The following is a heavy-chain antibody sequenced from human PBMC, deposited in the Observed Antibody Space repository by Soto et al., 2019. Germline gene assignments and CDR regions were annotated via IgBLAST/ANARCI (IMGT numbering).Heavy chain of an antibody. Sequence: QVQLQESGPGLVEPSQTLSLTCTVSGGSIGSTDSYWSWIRRPPGKGLEWIGYIYYTGGTFYNPSLKSRLTISLETSSNQFSLTRTSVTATDTGIYYCARGGSGWAEYFQHWGQGTLVAVSS. CDR3: ARGGSGWAEYFQH. D-gene: IGHD6-25*01. J-gene: IGHJ1*01. V-gene: IGHV4-30-4*08. CDR2: IYYTGGT. CDR1: GGSIGSTDSY.